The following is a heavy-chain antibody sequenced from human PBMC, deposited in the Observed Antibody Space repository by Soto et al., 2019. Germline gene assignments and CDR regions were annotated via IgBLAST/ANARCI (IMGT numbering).Heavy chain of an antibody. CDR1: GFMFSTYA. CDR2: TGGSGGVT. Sequence: EVQLLESGGGLVQPGGSLRLSCAGSGFMFSTYAMRWVRQAPGKGLEWVSGTGGSGGVTYYADSVKGRFAVSRDNSANTLYLQMNSLRAGDTAVYYCAKGHPPDRYGYFSPEDDAFDIWGQGTMVTVSS. CDR3: AKGHPPDRYGYFSPEDDAFDI. V-gene: IGHV3-23*01. D-gene: IGHD5-18*01. J-gene: IGHJ3*02.